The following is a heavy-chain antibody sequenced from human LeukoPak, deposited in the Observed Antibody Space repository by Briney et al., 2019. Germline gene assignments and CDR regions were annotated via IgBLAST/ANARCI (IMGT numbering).Heavy chain of an antibody. V-gene: IGHV3-21*01. CDR3: ARSYNSGRDY. J-gene: IGHJ4*02. D-gene: IGHD3-10*01. CDR2: ISSSGSYI. CDR1: GFTFSTYS. Sequence: GGSLTLSCAASGFTFSTYSMNWLRQAPGKGLEWISSISSSGSYIYYADSVKSRFTISRDNAENSLFLQMNSLKDEDSAVYYCARSYNSGRDYWGQGTLVTVSS.